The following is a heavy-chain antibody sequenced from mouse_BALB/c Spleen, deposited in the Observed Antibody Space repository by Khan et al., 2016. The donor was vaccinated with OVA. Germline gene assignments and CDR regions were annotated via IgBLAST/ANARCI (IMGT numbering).Heavy chain of an antibody. CDR3: ARGYFGNYEFVY. V-gene: IGHV1S132*01. D-gene: IGHD2-1*01. CDR2: IFPGTGTT. Sequence: QVQLQQPGAELVKPGASVKLSCKTSGYTFTSYWIQWVKQRPGQGLGWIGQIFPGTGTTYYNENFKGKATLTVDTSANTAYMQFSSLTSEDSAVYCCARGYFGNYEFVYWGQGTLVTVSP. CDR1: GYTFTSYW. J-gene: IGHJ3*01.